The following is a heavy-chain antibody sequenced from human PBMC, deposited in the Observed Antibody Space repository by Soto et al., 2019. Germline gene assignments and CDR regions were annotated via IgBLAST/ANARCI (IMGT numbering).Heavy chain of an antibody. CDR2: STWDGSNT. J-gene: IGHJ4*02. CDR1: GFNLYDYS. V-gene: IGHV3-43*01. CDR3: AKFSTQHSWNDCLDS. D-gene: IGHD1-20*01. Sequence: HPGGSLRLSCAASGFNLYDYSMHWGPQATGKGLEWVSLSTWDGSNTYYADSVKGRFTISRDNRRNSVYLELNSLRTEDTALYLCAKFSTQHSWNDCLDSWGKGTLVTVSS.